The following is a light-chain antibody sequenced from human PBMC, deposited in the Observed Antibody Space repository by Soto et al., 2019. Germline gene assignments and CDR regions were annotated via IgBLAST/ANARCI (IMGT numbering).Light chain of an antibody. V-gene: IGLV2-14*03. Sequence: QSVLTQPASVSGSPGQSITVSCTGTSSDVGAYDYVSWYQQHPGKGPKLLIYDVTRRPSGVSNRFSGSQSGNTASLTISGLHVEDEADYYCASYTTRDTLLFGTGTKVTV. CDR3: ASYTTRDTLL. J-gene: IGLJ1*01. CDR1: SSDVGAYDY. CDR2: DVT.